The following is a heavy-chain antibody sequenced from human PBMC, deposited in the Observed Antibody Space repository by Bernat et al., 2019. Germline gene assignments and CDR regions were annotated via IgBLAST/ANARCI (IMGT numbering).Heavy chain of an antibody. V-gene: IGHV3-21*01. D-gene: IGHD2-15*01. J-gene: IGHJ3*02. CDR1: GFTFSSYS. Sequence: EVQLVESGGGLVKPGGSLRLSCAASGFTFSSYSMNWVRQAPGKGLEWVSSISGSSSYISYADSVKGRFTISRDNAKNSLYLQMSSLRAEDTAVCYCGGEGWVPVGAATVAFAIWGQGTMVTVSS. CDR2: ISGSSSYI. CDR3: GGEGWVPVGAATVAFAI.